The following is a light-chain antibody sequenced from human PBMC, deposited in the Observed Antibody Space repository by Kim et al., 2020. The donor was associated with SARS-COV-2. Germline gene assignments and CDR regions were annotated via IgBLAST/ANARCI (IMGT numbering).Light chain of an antibody. CDR3: QQSYSPLLT. CDR1: QSISRY. Sequence: ASVGDRVTITCRASQSISRYLNWYQQKPGKAPKLLIYAASSLQSGVPSRFSGSGSGTDFTLTISSLQPEDFASYYCQQSYSPLLTFGGGTKVDSK. CDR2: AAS. J-gene: IGKJ4*01. V-gene: IGKV1-39*01.